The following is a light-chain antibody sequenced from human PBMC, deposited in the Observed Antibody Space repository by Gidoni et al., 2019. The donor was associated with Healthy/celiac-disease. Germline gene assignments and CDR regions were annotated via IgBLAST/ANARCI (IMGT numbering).Light chain of an antibody. CDR3: QQSYSTPFT. CDR1: QSISSY. Sequence: DIQMTPSPSSLSASVGDRVTITCRASQSISSYLNWYQQKPGKAHKLLIYAASSLQSGFPSRFSGSGSGTDFTLTISSLQPEDFATDYCQQSYSTPFTFGPGTKVEIK. CDR2: AAS. V-gene: IGKV1-39*01. J-gene: IGKJ3*01.